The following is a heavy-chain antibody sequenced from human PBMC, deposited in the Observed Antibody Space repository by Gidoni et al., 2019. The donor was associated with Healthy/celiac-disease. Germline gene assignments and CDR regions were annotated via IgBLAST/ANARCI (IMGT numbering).Heavy chain of an antibody. Sequence: QVQLQQWGAGLLKPSETLSLTCAVYGGSFSGYYWSWIRQPPGKGLEWIGEINHSGSTNYNPSLKSRVTISVDTSKNQFSLKLSSVTAADTAVYYCARGGGGVVIFRYYYYYYMDVWGKGTTVTVSS. V-gene: IGHV4-34*01. CDR2: INHSGST. CDR3: ARGGGGVVIFRYYYYYYMDV. CDR1: GGSFSGYY. J-gene: IGHJ6*03. D-gene: IGHD3-3*01.